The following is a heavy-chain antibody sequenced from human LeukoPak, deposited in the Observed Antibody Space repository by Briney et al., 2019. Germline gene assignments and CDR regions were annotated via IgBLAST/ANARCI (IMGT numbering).Heavy chain of an antibody. J-gene: IGHJ4*02. D-gene: IGHD2-15*01. V-gene: IGHV3-20*04. CDR1: GFTFDDYG. CDR2: INWNGGST. Sequence: GGSLRLSCAASGFTFDDYGMSWVRQVPGKGLEWVSGINWNGGSTGYADSVKGRFTISRDNAKNSLYLQMNSLRSEDMALYYCVKGYCSGGTCYFDYWGQGTLVTVSS. CDR3: VKGYCSGGTCYFDY.